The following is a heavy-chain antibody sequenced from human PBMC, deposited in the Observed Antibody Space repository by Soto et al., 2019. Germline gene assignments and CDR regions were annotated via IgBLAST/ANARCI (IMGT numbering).Heavy chain of an antibody. J-gene: IGHJ6*03. V-gene: IGHV4-34*01. CDR1: GGYLSDYF. Sequence: SETLSLTCVVSGGYLSDYFWSWIRQPPGMALEWIGEINHLGSINYNPSLKSRVTMSVDTSKNQFSLTLNSVTAADTATYYCARGSNGPHYYYYMDVWGKGTTVTVSS. CDR3: ARGSNGPHYYYYMDV. D-gene: IGHD4-4*01. CDR2: INHLGSI.